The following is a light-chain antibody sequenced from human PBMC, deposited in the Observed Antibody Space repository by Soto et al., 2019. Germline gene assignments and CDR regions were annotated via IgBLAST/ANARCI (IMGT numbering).Light chain of an antibody. CDR2: SNN. V-gene: IGLV1-44*01. CDR1: SSNIGSNT. J-gene: IGLJ2*01. Sequence: QSVLTQPPSASGTPGQRVTISCSGSSSNIGSNTVNWYQQLPGTAHKLLIYSNNQRPSGVPDRFSGSKSGTSASLAISGLQSEDEADYYCQSYDSSLSGVVFGGGTKLTVL. CDR3: QSYDSSLSGVV.